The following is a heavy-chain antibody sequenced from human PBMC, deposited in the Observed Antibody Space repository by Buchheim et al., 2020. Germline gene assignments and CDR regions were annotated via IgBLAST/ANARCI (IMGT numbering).Heavy chain of an antibody. CDR2: IIPVSGTT. D-gene: IGHD4-17*01. J-gene: IGHJ6*03. CDR3: ARAGKSGEVLLNYYYYMDV. V-gene: IGHV1-69*06. Sequence: QVQLVQSGAEVKKPGSSVKVSCKASGGTFSTYAITWVRQAPGQGLEWLASIIPVSGTTDYAQKFQDRLTITADKSTDTAYMELSSLRSEDTAVYYCARAGKSGEVLLNYYYYMDVWGEGTTVTVSS. CDR1: GGTFSTYA.